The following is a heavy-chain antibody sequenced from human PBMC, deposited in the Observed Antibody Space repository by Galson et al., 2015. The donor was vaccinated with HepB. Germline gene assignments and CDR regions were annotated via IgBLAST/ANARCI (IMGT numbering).Heavy chain of an antibody. J-gene: IGHJ4*02. V-gene: IGHV3-30*18. CDR1: GFTFSTYG. Sequence: SLRLSCAASGFTFSTYGMHRVRQAPGKGLEWVAVISYDGSIKYYADSVKGRFTISRDNSKNTLDLQMNSLRAEDTAVYYCGKERFRAHERGGFDNWGQGTLVTVSS. D-gene: IGHD3-16*01. CDR3: GKERFRAHERGGFDN. CDR2: ISYDGSIK.